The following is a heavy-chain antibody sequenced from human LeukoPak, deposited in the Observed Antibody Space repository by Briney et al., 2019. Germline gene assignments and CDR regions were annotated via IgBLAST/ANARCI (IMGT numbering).Heavy chain of an antibody. CDR2: ISAYNGNT. Sequence: ASVKVSCKASGYTFTSYGISWVRQAPGQGLEWMGWISAYNGNTNYAQKLQGRVTMTTDTSTSTAYRELRSLRSDDTAVYYCARAEVPAAIFYWGEGTLVTVSS. CDR3: ARAEVPAAIFY. J-gene: IGHJ4*02. D-gene: IGHD2-2*02. CDR1: GYTFTSYG. V-gene: IGHV1-18*01.